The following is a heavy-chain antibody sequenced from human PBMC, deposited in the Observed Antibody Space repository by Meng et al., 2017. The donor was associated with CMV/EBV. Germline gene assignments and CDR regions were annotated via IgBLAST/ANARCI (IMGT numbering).Heavy chain of an antibody. CDR3: ARVLRVGEH. V-gene: IGHV3-48*04. D-gene: IGHD1-26*01. CDR1: GFTFSSYS. CDR2: ISSSSSTI. J-gene: IGHJ4*02. Sequence: GESLKISCAASGFTFSSYSMNWVRQAPGKGLEWVSYISSSSSTIYYADSVKGRFTISRDNAKNSLYLQVNSLRAEDTAVYYCARVLRVGEHWGQGTLVTVSS.